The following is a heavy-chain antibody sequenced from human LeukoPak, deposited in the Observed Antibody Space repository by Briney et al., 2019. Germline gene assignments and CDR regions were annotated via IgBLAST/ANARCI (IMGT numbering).Heavy chain of an antibody. CDR3: AKTWNDGSLDY. CDR1: GFTFSSYG. Sequence: PGRSLRLSCAASGFTFSSYGMHWVRQVPGKGLEWVAVIWYDGTNKYYADSVKGRFTIPRDNSKNTLFLQMNSLRAEDTALYYCAKTWNDGSLDYWGQGTLVTVSS. J-gene: IGHJ4*02. V-gene: IGHV3-33*06. CDR2: IWYDGTNK. D-gene: IGHD1-1*01.